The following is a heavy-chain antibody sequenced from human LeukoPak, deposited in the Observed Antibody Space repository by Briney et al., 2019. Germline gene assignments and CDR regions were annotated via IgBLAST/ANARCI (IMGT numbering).Heavy chain of an antibody. D-gene: IGHD3-22*01. V-gene: IGHV1-18*01. CDR1: GYTFTSYG. J-gene: IGHJ4*02. Sequence: ASVTVSFKASGYTFTSYGISWVRQAPGQGVEWMGWISAYNGNTNYAQKLQGRVTMTTDTSTSTAYMELRSLRSDDTAVYYCARDSLAFTYYYDSSGYYSTQNFDYWGQGTLVTVSS. CDR2: ISAYNGNT. CDR3: ARDSLAFTYYYDSSGYYSTQNFDY.